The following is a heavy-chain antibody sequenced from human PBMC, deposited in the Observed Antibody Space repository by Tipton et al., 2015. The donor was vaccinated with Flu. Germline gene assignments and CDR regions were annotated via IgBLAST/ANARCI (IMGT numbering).Heavy chain of an antibody. CDR2: IYHSGTT. V-gene: IGHV4-38-2*01. CDR3: ARQGVGTMGPDWFDP. CDR1: GYSISSGYY. J-gene: IGHJ5*02. Sequence: TLSLTCAVSGYSISSGYYWAWIRQPPEKGLELIATIYHSGTTYYNPSLKSRVTISVDTSKNQFSLKLSFVTAADTAVYYCARQGVGTMGPDWFDPWGQGILVTVSS. D-gene: IGHD1-26*01.